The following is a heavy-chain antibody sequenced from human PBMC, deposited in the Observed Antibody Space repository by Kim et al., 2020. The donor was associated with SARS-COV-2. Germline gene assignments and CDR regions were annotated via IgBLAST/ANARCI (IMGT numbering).Heavy chain of an antibody. CDR1: GFMFSNYW. Sequence: GGSLRLSCVASGFMFSNYWMSWVRQAPGKGLEWVANIKQDGSDKYYVDSVKGRFTLSRDNAKNSLYLQMNSLRAEDTAVYYCARDLWFGEGYFDFWGQG. CDR2: IKQDGSDK. J-gene: IGHJ4*02. V-gene: IGHV3-7*01. CDR3: ARDLWFGEGYFDF. D-gene: IGHD3-10*01.